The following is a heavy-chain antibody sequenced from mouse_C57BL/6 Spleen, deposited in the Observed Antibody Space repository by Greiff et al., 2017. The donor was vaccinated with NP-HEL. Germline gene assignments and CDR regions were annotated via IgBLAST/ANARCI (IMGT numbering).Heavy chain of an antibody. CDR3: ARGGGTRPFDY. D-gene: IGHD4-1*01. V-gene: IGHV5-16*01. CDR1: GFTFSDYY. J-gene: IGHJ2*01. Sequence: EVMLVESEGGLVQPGSSMKLSCTASGFTFSDYYMAWVRQVPEKGLEWVANINYDGSSTYYLDSLKSRFIISRDNAKNILYLQMSSLKSEDTATYYCARGGGTRPFDYWGQGTTLTVSS. CDR2: INYDGSST.